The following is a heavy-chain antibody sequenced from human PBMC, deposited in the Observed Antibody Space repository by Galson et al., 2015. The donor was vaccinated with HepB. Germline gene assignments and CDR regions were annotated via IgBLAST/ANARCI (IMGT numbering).Heavy chain of an antibody. CDR3: AGLYGSGSSFDY. J-gene: IGHJ4*02. D-gene: IGHD3-10*01. CDR1: GFTFSSYW. CDR2: INSDGSST. Sequence: SLRLSCAASGFTFSSYWMHWVRQAPGKGLVWVSRINSDGSSTSYADSVKGRFTISRDNAKNTLYLQMNSLRAEDTAVYYCAGLYGSGSSFDYWGQGTLVTVSS. V-gene: IGHV3-74*01.